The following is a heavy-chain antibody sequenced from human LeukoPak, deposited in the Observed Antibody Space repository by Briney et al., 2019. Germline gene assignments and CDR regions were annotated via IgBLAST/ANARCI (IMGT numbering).Heavy chain of an antibody. CDR2: ISTSGSTI. CDR3: ARPVGSWTNWFDP. CDR1: GFTFSTYE. J-gene: IGHJ5*02. V-gene: IGHV3-48*03. D-gene: IGHD6-13*01. Sequence: PGGSLRLSCAASGFTFSTYEMNWVRQAPGKGLEWVSYISTSGSTIYYADSVKGRFTIYRDNAKNSLYLQMNSLRAEDTAVYYCARPVGSWTNWFDPWGQGTLVTVSS.